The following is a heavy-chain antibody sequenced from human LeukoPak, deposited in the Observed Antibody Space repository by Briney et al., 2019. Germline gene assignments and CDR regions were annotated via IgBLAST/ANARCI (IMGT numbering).Heavy chain of an antibody. Sequence: GGSLRLSCAASGFTFDDYAMHWVRQAPGKGLEWVAVISYDGSNKYCADSVKGRFTISRDNSKNTLYLQMNSLRAEDTAVYYCARDIVATIADYFDYWGQGTLVTVSS. CDR3: ARDIVATIADYFDY. J-gene: IGHJ4*02. V-gene: IGHV3-30-3*01. CDR2: ISYDGSNK. CDR1: GFTFDDYA. D-gene: IGHD5-12*01.